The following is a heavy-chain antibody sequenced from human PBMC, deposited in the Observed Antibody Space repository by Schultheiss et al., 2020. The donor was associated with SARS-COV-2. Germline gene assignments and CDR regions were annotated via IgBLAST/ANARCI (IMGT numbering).Heavy chain of an antibody. CDR2: IYSGGST. Sequence: GGSLRLSCAASGFTFSSYSMNWVRQAPGKGLEWVSVIYSGGSTYYADSVKGRFTISRDNSKNTLYLQMNSLRAEDTAVYYCARGRDIVATLAPMDVWGQGTTVTVSS. CDR3: ARGRDIVATLAPMDV. V-gene: IGHV3-53*01. J-gene: IGHJ6*02. D-gene: IGHD5-12*01. CDR1: GFTFSSYS.